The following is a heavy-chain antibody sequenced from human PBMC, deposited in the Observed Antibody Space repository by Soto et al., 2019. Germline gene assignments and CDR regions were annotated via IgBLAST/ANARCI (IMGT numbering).Heavy chain of an antibody. J-gene: IGHJ4*02. Sequence: SETLSLTCTVPGGSVNIGTYYWSWIRQPPGKGLEWIGFIHYSGSTNYNPSLKSRVTISVDTSKNQFSLKLSSVTAADTAVYYCASMGYHYGSGSYPLDYWGQGTLVTVSS. V-gene: IGHV4-61*01. D-gene: IGHD3-10*01. CDR1: GGSVNIGTYY. CDR2: IHYSGST. CDR3: ASMGYHYGSGSYPLDY.